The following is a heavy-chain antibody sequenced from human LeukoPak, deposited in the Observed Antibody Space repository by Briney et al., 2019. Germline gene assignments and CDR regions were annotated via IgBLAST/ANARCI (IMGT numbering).Heavy chain of an antibody. J-gene: IGHJ4*02. CDR3: ARHVVGSGSPRRGFDY. Sequence: PSETLSLTCTVSGGSISSYYWSWIRQPPGKGLEWIGYIYYSGSTNYNPSLKSRVTISVDTSKNQFSLNLDSVTAADTAVYYCARHVVGSGSPRRGFDYWGQGTLVTVSS. V-gene: IGHV4-59*08. D-gene: IGHD2-15*01. CDR2: IYYSGST. CDR1: GGSISSYY.